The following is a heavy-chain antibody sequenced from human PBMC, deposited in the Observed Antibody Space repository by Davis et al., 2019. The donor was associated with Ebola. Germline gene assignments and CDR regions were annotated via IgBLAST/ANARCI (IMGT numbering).Heavy chain of an antibody. V-gene: IGHV4-59*11. D-gene: IGHD3-16*01. J-gene: IGHJ4*02. Sequence: PSETLSLTCTVSGVSISTHYWNWIRQPPGKGLEWIGSVYYSGYTNYSPSLKSRVTISIDTSKNKFSLRLRSVTAADTAVYYCAERGGSVWGQGTLVTVSS. CDR2: VYYSGYT. CDR1: GVSISTHY. CDR3: AERGGSV.